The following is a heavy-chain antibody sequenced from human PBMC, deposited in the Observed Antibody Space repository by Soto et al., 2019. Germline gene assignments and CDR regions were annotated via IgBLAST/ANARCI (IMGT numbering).Heavy chain of an antibody. CDR1: GGSISSDSYY. D-gene: IGHD2-2*02. CDR3: VRDWDNCSSPTCYNSPQRRRHHFDY. V-gene: IGHV4-61*01. Sequence: SETLSLTCTVSGGSISSDSYYWGWIRQPPGKGLEWIGYIYYSGSTNYNPSLKSRVTISLDTPKNLFSLKLSSVTAADTAVYYCVRDWDNCSSPTCYNSPQRRRHHFDYWSQGTLVTVSS. CDR2: IYYSGST. J-gene: IGHJ4*02.